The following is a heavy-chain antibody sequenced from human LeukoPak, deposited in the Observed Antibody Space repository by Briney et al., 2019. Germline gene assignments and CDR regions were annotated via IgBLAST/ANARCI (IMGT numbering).Heavy chain of an antibody. CDR1: GYTFTSYG. Sequence: ASVKVSCKASGYTFTSYGISWVRQAPGQGLEWMGWISAYNGNTNYAQKLQGRVTMTTDTSTSTAYMELRSQRSDDTAVYYCARDRPYDFWSGYLEYYFDYWGQGTLVTVSS. CDR2: ISAYNGNT. D-gene: IGHD3-3*01. CDR3: ARDRPYDFWSGYLEYYFDY. V-gene: IGHV1-18*01. J-gene: IGHJ4*02.